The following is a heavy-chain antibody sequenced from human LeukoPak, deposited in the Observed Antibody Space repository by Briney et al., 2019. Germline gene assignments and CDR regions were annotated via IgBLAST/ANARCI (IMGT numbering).Heavy chain of an antibody. CDR3: ARSLVRGTDY. V-gene: IGHV3-21*01. CDR1: GFTFSSYG. D-gene: IGHD3-10*01. CDR2: ISSSSSYI. J-gene: IGHJ4*02. Sequence: GGTLRLSCAASGFTFSSYGMSWVRQAPGKGLEWVSSISSSSSYIYYADSVKGRFTISRDNAKNSLYLQMNSLRAEDTAVYYCARSLVRGTDYWGQGTLVTVSS.